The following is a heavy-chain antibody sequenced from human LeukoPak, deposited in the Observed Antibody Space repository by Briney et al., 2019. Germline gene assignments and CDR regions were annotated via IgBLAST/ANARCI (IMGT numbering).Heavy chain of an antibody. D-gene: IGHD3-10*01. CDR3: ARDVGSGSYYGGVDY. CDR2: ISSSGSTI. Sequence: GGSLRLSCAASGFTFSSYEMNWVRQAPGKGLEWVSYISSSGSTIYYADSVKGRFTISRDNAKNSLYLQMNSLRAEDTAVYYCARDVGSGSYYGGVDYWCQGTLVTVSS. CDR1: GFTFSSYE. J-gene: IGHJ4*02. V-gene: IGHV3-48*03.